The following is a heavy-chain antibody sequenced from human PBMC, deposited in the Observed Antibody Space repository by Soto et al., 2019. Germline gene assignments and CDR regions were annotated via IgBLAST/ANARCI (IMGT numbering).Heavy chain of an antibody. V-gene: IGHV2-5*02. J-gene: IGHJ4*02. CDR2: IYWDDDK. CDR3: AHRPSYCSGGSCYSGFDY. D-gene: IGHD2-15*01. CDR1: GFSLSTSGVS. Sequence: QITLKESGPPLVKPTQTLTLTCTFSGFSLSTSGVSVGWIRQPPGKALEWLALIYWDDDKRYSPSLKSRLTITKDTSKNQVVLTMTTMDPVDTATYYCAHRPSYCSGGSCYSGFDYWGQGTLVTVSS.